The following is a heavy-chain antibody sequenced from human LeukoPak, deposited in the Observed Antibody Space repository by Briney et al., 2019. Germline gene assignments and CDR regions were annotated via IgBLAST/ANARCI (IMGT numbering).Heavy chain of an antibody. CDR2: INPSGGST. D-gene: IGHD4-17*01. V-gene: IGHV1-46*01. CDR1: GYTLTSYY. CDR3: ARDLVDYGEYYYYYGMGV. Sequence: GASVKVSCKASGYTLTSYYMHWVRQAPGQGLEWIGIINPSGGSTSYAQKFQGRVTMTRDTSTSTVYMELSSLRSEDTAVYYCARDLVDYGEYYYYYGMGVWGQGTTVTVSS. J-gene: IGHJ6*02.